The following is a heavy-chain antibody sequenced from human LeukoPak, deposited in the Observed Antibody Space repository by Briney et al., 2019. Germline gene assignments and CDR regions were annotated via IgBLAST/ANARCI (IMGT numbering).Heavy chain of an antibody. CDR2: IYYGGIT. Sequence: PSETLSLTCTVSGGFISSTTHYWGWIRQPPGKGLEWIGAIYYGGITYYNPSLKSRVTISVDTSKDQFSLKLTSVTAADTAVYYCARQRWGDLTRIDYWGQGTLVAVSS. V-gene: IGHV4-39*07. CDR1: GGFISSTTHY. D-gene: IGHD2-21*02. J-gene: IGHJ4*02. CDR3: ARQRWGDLTRIDY.